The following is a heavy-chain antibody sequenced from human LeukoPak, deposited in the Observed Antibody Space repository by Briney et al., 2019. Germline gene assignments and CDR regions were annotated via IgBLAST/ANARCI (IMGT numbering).Heavy chain of an antibody. Sequence: PGGSLILSCTASGFTFSDFWTHWVRQAPGKGLVWVSRINSNEGSRGYADSARGRFTISRDNAKNTLYLQMNSLRAEDTAVYYCARDDGGNPNDAFDIWGQGTMVTVSS. CDR2: INSNEGSR. D-gene: IGHD4-23*01. CDR1: GFTFSDFW. V-gene: IGHV3-74*01. J-gene: IGHJ3*02. CDR3: ARDDGGNPNDAFDI.